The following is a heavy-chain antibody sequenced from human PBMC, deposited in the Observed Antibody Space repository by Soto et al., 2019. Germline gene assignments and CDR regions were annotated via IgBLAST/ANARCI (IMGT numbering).Heavy chain of an antibody. D-gene: IGHD6-13*01. CDR3: TRPKRTSSWVAPVDT. CDR1: GDSISSAPYY. Sequence: SETRSLTCIVSGDSISSAPYYWGWIRQPPGKELEWIGSVYYGGTAYYNPSRRSRVTISADTSKNQISLNVSSVTAADTAIYYCTRPKRTSSWVAPVDTWGQGTMVTAS. V-gene: IGHV4-39*01. CDR2: VYYGGTA. J-gene: IGHJ3*02.